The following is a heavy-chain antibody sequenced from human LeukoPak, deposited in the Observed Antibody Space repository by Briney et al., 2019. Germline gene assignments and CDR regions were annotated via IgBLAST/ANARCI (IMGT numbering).Heavy chain of an antibody. J-gene: IGHJ6*02. Sequence: GESLKISCNGSGYXFTSYWICWVRQMPGKGLEWMGSIYPGDSDTRYSPYFQGQVTISADKSISTAYLQWSSLKASDTAMYYCARQQLVDTAMDYYYYGMDVWGQGTTVTVSS. CDR2: IYPGDSDT. D-gene: IGHD5-18*01. CDR1: GYXFTSYW. V-gene: IGHV5-51*01. CDR3: ARQQLVDTAMDYYYYGMDV.